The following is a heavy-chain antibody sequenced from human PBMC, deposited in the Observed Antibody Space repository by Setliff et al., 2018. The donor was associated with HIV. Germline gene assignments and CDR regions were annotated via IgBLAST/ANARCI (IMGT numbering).Heavy chain of an antibody. D-gene: IGHD6-19*01. CDR2: ISSSSSTI. V-gene: IGHV3-48*04. CDR1: GFTFSSYS. Sequence: TGGSLRLSCAASGFTFSSYSMNWVRQAPGKGLEWVSYISSSSSTIYYADSVKGRFTISRDNAKNSLYLQMNSLRAEDTAVYYCARESRLAHDGFDIWGQGTMVTVS. J-gene: IGHJ3*02. CDR3: ARESRLAHDGFDI.